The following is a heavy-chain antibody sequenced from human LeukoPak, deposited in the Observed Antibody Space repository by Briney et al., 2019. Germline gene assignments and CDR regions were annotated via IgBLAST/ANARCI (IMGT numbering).Heavy chain of an antibody. CDR3: ARHGLAGTGTVWFDL. V-gene: IGHV5-51*01. Sequence: GESLKISCKGSGYGFTSYWIGWVRQMPGKGLEWMGIIYPGDSDTRYSPSFQGQVTISADNSITTAYLQWSSLKASDTAMYYCARHGLAGTGTVWFDLWGQGALVTVSS. D-gene: IGHD6-13*01. J-gene: IGHJ5*02. CDR1: GYGFTSYW. CDR2: IYPGDSDT.